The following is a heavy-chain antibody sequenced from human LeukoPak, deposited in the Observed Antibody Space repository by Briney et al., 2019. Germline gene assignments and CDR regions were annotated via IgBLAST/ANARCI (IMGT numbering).Heavy chain of an antibody. V-gene: IGHV4-59*01. CDR2: IYYSGST. D-gene: IGHD3-10*01. CDR3: ARDIGGIRFDP. Sequence: SETLSLTCTVSGGSISSYYWSWIRQPPGRGLEWIGYIYYSGSTYYNPSLKSRVTISVDTSKNQFSLKLSSVTAADTAVYYCARDIGGIRFDPWGQGTLVTVSS. J-gene: IGHJ5*02. CDR1: GGSISSYY.